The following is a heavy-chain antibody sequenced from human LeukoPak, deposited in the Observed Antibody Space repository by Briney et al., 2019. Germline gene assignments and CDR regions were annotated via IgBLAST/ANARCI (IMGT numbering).Heavy chain of an antibody. V-gene: IGHV1-69*05. CDR3: ASGNMEYMDV. J-gene: IGHJ6*03. D-gene: IGHD2/OR15-2a*01. Sequence: ASVKVSCKASGGTFSSYAISWVRQAPGQGLEWMGGIIPIFGTANYAQKFQGRVTITTGESTSTAYMELSSLRSEDTAVYYCASGNMEYMDVWGKGTTVTVSS. CDR2: IIPIFGTA. CDR1: GGTFSSYA.